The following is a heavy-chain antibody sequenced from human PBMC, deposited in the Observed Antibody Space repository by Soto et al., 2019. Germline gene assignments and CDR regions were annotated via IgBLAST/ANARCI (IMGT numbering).Heavy chain of an antibody. J-gene: IGHJ3*02. V-gene: IGHV4-39*07. D-gene: IGHD3-22*01. CDR1: GGSISSSSYY. Sequence: PSETLSLTCTVSGGSISSSSYYWGWIRQPPGKGLEWIGSIYYSGSTYYNPSLKSRVTISVDTSKNQFSLKLSSVTAADTAVYYCARGSYNYYDSRGAFDIWGQGTMVTVSS. CDR2: IYYSGST. CDR3: ARGSYNYYDSRGAFDI.